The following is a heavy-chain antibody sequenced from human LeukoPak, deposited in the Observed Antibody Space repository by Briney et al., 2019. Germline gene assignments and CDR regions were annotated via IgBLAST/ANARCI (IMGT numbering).Heavy chain of an antibody. Sequence: PSETLSLTCTVSGGSISSGDYYWSWIRQPPGKGQEWIGYIYYSGSTYYNPSLKSRVTISVDTSKNQFSLRLSSVTAADTAVYYCARERRFGELFKFDPWGQGTLVTVSS. D-gene: IGHD3-10*01. CDR1: GGSISSGDYY. CDR2: IYYSGST. CDR3: ARERRFGELFKFDP. V-gene: IGHV4-30-4*01. J-gene: IGHJ5*02.